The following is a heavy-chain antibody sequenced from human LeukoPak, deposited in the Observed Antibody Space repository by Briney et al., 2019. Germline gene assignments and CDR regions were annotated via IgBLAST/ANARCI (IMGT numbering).Heavy chain of an antibody. V-gene: IGHV3-9*01. CDR3: AKDHRAARGRDFDY. CDR1: GFTFDDYA. D-gene: IGHD6-13*01. CDR2: ISWNSGSI. J-gene: IGHJ4*02. Sequence: GGSLRLSCAASGFTFDDYAMHWVRQAPGKGLEWVSGISWNSGSIGYADSVKGRFTISRDNAKNSPYLQMNSLRAEDTALYYCAKDHRAARGRDFDYWGQGTLVTVSS.